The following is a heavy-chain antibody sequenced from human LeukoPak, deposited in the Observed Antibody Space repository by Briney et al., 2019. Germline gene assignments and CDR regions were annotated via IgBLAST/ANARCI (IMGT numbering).Heavy chain of an antibody. D-gene: IGHD5-18*01. CDR2: IISSGSTK. Sequence: GGSLRLSCEASGFRFFNYEMNWVRQAPGKGLEWVSYIISSGSTKYYADSVKGRFTISRDNAKNSLYLEMNSLGVDDTAVYYCARAYTARENYFYYYMDVWGKGTTVTVSS. J-gene: IGHJ6*03. CDR1: GFRFFNYE. V-gene: IGHV3-48*03. CDR3: ARAYTARENYFYYYMDV.